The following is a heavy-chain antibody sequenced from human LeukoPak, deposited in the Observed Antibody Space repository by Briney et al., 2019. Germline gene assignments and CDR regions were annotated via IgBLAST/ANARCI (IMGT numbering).Heavy chain of an antibody. CDR2: TYYMSKWYN. CDR1: GDSVSSNSAA. J-gene: IGHJ5*02. V-gene: IGHV6-1*01. CDR3: ARSHWNYDNWFDP. D-gene: IGHD1-7*01. Sequence: SPTLSLTCAISGDSVSSNSAAWNWSRQSPSRGLEWLGRTYYMSKWYNDYAVSVKSRLTINPETSKNQFSLQLKSVTPEDTAVYYCARSHWNYDNWFDPWGQGTLVTDSS.